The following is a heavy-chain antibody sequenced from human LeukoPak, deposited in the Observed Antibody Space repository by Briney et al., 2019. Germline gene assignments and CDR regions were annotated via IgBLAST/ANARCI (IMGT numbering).Heavy chain of an antibody. J-gene: IGHJ4*02. Sequence: PGGSLRLSCAASGFSFSSYSMHWVRQAPGKGLEWVSSISGRSDGPYYADSVKGRFTTSGDNSKSTMYLQINNVRAEDAAVYYCAKDPLNYGGHYFDNWGQGTRVTVSS. D-gene: IGHD4-23*01. CDR2: ISGRSDGP. CDR1: GFSFSSYS. V-gene: IGHV3-23*01. CDR3: AKDPLNYGGHYFDN.